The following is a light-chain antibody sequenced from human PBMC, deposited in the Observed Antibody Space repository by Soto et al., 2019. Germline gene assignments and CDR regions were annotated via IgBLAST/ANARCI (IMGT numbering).Light chain of an antibody. J-gene: IGLJ2*01. CDR3: ISYTSSSTRVV. Sequence: QSVLTQPASVSGSPGQSITISCTGSNSDVGGYNYVSWYQQYPGKPPKLMIYDVSNRPSGVSHRFSGSKSGYTASLTISGLQAEDEAHYYCISYTSSSTRVVFGGGTQLTVL. CDR2: DVS. V-gene: IGLV2-14*03. CDR1: NSDVGGYNY.